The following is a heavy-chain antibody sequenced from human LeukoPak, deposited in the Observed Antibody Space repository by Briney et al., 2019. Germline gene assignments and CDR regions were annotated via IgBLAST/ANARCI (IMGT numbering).Heavy chain of an antibody. Sequence: PGGSLRLSCAASGFTFSSYAMSWVRQAPGKGLEWVSAISGSGGSTYYADSVKGRFTISRDNAKNSLYLQMNSLRAEDTAVYYCATHYDYGDPFDYWGQGTLVTVSS. D-gene: IGHD4-17*01. CDR3: ATHYDYGDPFDY. CDR1: GFTFSSYA. V-gene: IGHV3-23*01. J-gene: IGHJ4*02. CDR2: ISGSGGST.